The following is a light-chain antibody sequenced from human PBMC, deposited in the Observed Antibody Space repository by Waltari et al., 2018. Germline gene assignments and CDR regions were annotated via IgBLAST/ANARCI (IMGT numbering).Light chain of an antibody. CDR1: QGISSA. V-gene: IGKV1-13*02. J-gene: IGKJ5*01. CDR2: DAS. Sequence: AIQLTQSPSSLSASVGDRVTITCRASQGISSALAWYQQKPGKAPKLLIYDASSLESGVPARFSGSGSGTDFTLTISSLQPEDFATYYCQQFNSYPQAFGQGTRLEIK. CDR3: QQFNSYPQA.